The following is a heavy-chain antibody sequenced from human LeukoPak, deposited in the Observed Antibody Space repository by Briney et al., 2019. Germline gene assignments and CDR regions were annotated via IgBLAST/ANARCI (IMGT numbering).Heavy chain of an antibody. V-gene: IGHV1-46*01. CDR2: INPSGGST. CDR3: ARDWGTYCGGDCYDYYYMDV. Sequence: ASVKVSCKASGYTFTSYHMHWVRQAPGQGLEWMGIINPSGGSTSYAQKFQGRVTMTRDMSTSTVYMELSSLRSEDTAVYYCARDWGTYCGGDCYDYYYMDVWGKGTTVTVSS. D-gene: IGHD2-21*02. J-gene: IGHJ6*03. CDR1: GYTFTSYH.